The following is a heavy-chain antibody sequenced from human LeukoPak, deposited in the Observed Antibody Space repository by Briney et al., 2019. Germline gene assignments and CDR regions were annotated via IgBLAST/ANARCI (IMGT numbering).Heavy chain of an antibody. Sequence: PSETLSLTCTVSGGSISSYYWSWIRQPPGKGLEWIGYIYYSGSTNYNPSLKSRVTISVDTSKNQFSLKLSSVTAADTAVYYCASSVLVSSSWYRGDYWGQGTLVTVSS. CDR2: IYYSGST. D-gene: IGHD6-13*01. J-gene: IGHJ4*02. V-gene: IGHV4-59*01. CDR1: GGSISSYY. CDR3: ASSVLVSSSWYRGDY.